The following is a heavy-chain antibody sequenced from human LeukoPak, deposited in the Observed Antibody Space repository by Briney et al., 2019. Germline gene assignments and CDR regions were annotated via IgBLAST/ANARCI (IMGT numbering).Heavy chain of an antibody. D-gene: IGHD2-2*01. CDR3: ARELGCSSTSCPYDY. V-gene: IGHV1-69*13. CDR1: GGTFSSYA. CDR2: IIPIFGTA. Sequence: SVKVSCKASGGTFSSYAISWVRQAPGQGLEWMGGIIPIFGTANYAQKFQGGVTITADESTSTAYMELSSLRSEDTAVYYCARELGCSSTSCPYDYWGQGTLVTVSS. J-gene: IGHJ4*02.